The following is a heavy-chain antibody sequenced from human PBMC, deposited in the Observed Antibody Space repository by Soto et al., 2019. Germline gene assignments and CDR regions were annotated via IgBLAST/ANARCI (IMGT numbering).Heavy chain of an antibody. D-gene: IGHD3-3*01. J-gene: IGHJ4*02. CDR1: GFTFSSYA. V-gene: IGHV3-23*01. CDR3: AKDLAGSGYYYSTFDY. CDR2: ISGSGGST. Sequence: GGSLRLSCAASGFTFSSYAMSWVRQAPGKGLEWVSAISGSGGSTYYADSVKGRFTISRDNSKNTLYLQMNSLRAEDTAVYYCAKDLAGSGYYYSTFDYWGQGTLVTVSS.